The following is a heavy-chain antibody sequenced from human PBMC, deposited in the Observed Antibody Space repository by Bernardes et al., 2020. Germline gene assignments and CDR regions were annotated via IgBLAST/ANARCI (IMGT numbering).Heavy chain of an antibody. CDR2: TFYTSKWYS. V-gene: IGHV6-1*01. J-gene: IGHJ3*02. Sequence: SQTLSLTCAISGDSVSSNGAVWSWIRQSPSRGLEWLGRTFYTSKWYSDYALSVKSRLTISPDTSKNQFSLQLNSVTPEDTAVYYCVARKPSHDAFDIWGQGTMVTVSS. D-gene: IGHD6-6*01. CDR3: VARKPSHDAFDI. CDR1: GDSVSSNGAV.